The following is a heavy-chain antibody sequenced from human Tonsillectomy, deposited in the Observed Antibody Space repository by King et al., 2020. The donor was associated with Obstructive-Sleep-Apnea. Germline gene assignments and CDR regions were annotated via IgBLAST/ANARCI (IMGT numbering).Heavy chain of an antibody. CDR1: GFTFSSYA. J-gene: IGHJ3*02. V-gene: IGHV3-23*04. D-gene: IGHD6-19*01. CDR2: IGGSGSST. Sequence: VQLVESGGGLVQPGGSLRLSCAASGFTFSSYAISWVRQAPGKGLEWVSAIGGSGSSTYYADSVKGRFTISRDNSKNTLYLQMNSRGAEDTALYYCAKEQSTVGGNGAFDIWGQGTMVTVSS. CDR3: AKEQSTVGGNGAFDI.